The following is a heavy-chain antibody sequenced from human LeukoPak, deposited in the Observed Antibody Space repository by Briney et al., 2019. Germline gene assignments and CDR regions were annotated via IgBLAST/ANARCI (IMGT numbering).Heavy chain of an antibody. CDR2: INEAGSEE. D-gene: IGHD3-10*01. Sequence: GGSLRLSCAASGFSVSAYWMSWVRQAPGKGLEWVANINEAGSEEPYVDSVKGRFTISRDNAKNSLYLEMNSLRAEDTAVYYCARKGYGSGSYTFDYWGQGTLVIVSS. CDR3: ARKGYGSGSYTFDY. V-gene: IGHV3-7*01. J-gene: IGHJ4*02. CDR1: GFSVSAYW.